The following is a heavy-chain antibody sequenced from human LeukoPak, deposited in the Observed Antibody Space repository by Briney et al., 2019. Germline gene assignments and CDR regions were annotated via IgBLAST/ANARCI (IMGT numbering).Heavy chain of an antibody. CDR2: INPNGGGT. J-gene: IGHJ6*02. Sequence: ASVKVSCKASGYTFTGYYMHWVRQTPGQGLEWMGWINPNGGGTNYGQKFQGRVTMTRDTSISTAYMELSRLTSDDTALYYCVRDRDGMDVWGQGTTVTVSS. CDR3: VRDRDGMDV. CDR1: GYTFTGYY. D-gene: IGHD3-10*01. V-gene: IGHV1-2*02.